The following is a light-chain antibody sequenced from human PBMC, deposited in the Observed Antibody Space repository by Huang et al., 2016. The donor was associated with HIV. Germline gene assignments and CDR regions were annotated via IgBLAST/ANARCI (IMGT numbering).Light chain of an antibody. J-gene: IGKJ2*01. CDR2: DTS. CDR3: QQPGS. V-gene: IGKV3-11*01. Sequence: EIVLTQSPATLSLSPGERATLSCRASQSVGGYLAWYQQKPGQAPRLLIYDTSTRATGIPARVSGSGCETDFTLTISSLEPEDFAVYYCQQPGSFGQGTKVDIK. CDR1: QSVGGY.